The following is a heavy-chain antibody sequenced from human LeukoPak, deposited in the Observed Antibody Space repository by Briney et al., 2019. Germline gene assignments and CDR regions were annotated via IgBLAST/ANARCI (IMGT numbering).Heavy chain of an antibody. CDR1: GGSISSYY. J-gene: IGHJ4*02. V-gene: IGHV4-59*01. D-gene: IGHD6-13*01. Sequence: PSETLSLTCTVSGGSISSYYWSWIRQPPGKGLEWIGYIYYSGSTNYNPSLKSRVTISVDTSKNQFSLKLSSVTAADTAVYYCARAGGGLRYSSSWYSLPFDYWGQGTLVTVSS. CDR2: IYYSGST. CDR3: ARAGGGLRYSSSWYSLPFDY.